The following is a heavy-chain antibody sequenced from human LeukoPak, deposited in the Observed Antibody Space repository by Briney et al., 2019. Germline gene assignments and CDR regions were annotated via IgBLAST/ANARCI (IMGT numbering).Heavy chain of an antibody. CDR1: GFTFTRYT. V-gene: IGHV3-30*04. CDR3: VRDNYGGILDF. D-gene: IGHD2-21*01. Sequence: GGSLRLSCAASGFTFTRYTMHWVRQAPGKGLEWVALVLYNGSKKYYADSVKGRFTPSRDNSKNTLSLEMNALRGDDTAVYYCVRDNYGGILDFWGQGTLVTVSS. CDR2: VLYNGSKK. J-gene: IGHJ4*02.